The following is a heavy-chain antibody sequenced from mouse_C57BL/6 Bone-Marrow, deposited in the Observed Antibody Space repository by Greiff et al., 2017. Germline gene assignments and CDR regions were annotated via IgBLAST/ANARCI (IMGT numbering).Heavy chain of an antibody. Sequence: EVKLVESGGGLVKPGGSLKLSCAASGFTFSDYGMHWVRQAPEKGLEWVAYISSGSSTIYYAVTVKGRFTISRDNAKNTLFLQMTSLRTEDTDMDYCAREDYNYEGAWFAYWGQGTLVTVSA. CDR3: AREDYNYEGAWFAY. CDR1: GFTFSDYG. CDR2: ISSGSSTI. J-gene: IGHJ3*01. V-gene: IGHV5-17*01. D-gene: IGHD2-12*01.